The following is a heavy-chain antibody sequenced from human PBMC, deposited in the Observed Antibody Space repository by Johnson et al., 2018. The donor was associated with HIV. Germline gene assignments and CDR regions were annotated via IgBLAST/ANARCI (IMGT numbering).Heavy chain of an antibody. J-gene: IGHJ3*02. CDR2: IKQDGSDK. V-gene: IGHV3-7*03. D-gene: IGHD4-23*01. CDR3: AKARHDYGGTDDAFDI. Sequence: EVQLVESGGGLAQPGGSLKVSCAASGFNFTNYWMSWVRQAPGNGLEWVANIKQDGSDKYYVDSVKGRFTISRDNTKNSLYLQMNSLRAEDTAVYYCAKARHDYGGTDDAFDIWGQGTMVTVSS. CDR1: GFNFTNYW.